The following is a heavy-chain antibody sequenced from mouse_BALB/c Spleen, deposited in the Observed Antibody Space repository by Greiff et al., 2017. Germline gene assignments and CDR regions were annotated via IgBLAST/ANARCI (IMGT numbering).Heavy chain of an antibody. CDR2: IYPGDGDT. CDR1: GYAFSSYW. Sequence: QVQLQQSGAELVRPGSSVKISCKASGYAFSSYWMNWVKQRPGQGLEWIGQIYPGDGDTNYNGKFKGKATLTADKSSSTAYMQLSSLTSEDSAVYFCASPEYYGSIYQFAYWGPGTLVTVSA. D-gene: IGHD1-1*01. V-gene: IGHV1-80*01. J-gene: IGHJ3*01. CDR3: ASPEYYGSIYQFAY.